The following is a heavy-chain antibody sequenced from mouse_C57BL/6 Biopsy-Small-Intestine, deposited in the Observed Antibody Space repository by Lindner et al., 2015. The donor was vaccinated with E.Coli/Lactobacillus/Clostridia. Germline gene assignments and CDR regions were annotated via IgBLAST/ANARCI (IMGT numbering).Heavy chain of an antibody. Sequence: SVKVSCKASGYTFGSYGISWVRQAPGQGLEWMGWISAYNGITNYGQKFQDRVTMTTDTATSTAYMELRSLRSDDTAVYYCARDLFLSGSANDYWGQGTLVTVSS. CDR3: ARDLFLSGSANDY. CDR2: ISAYNGIT. D-gene: IGHD1-3*01. CDR1: GYTFGSYG. J-gene: IGHJ4*01. V-gene: IGHV1-4*01.